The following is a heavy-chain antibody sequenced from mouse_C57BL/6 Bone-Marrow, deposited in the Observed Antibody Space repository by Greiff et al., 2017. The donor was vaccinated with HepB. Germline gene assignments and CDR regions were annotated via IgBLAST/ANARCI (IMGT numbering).Heavy chain of an antibody. CDR2: IYPGSGST. CDR1: GYTFTSYW. Sequence: QVQLQQSGAELVKPGASVKMSCKASGYTFTSYWITWVKQRPGQGLEWIGDIYPGSGSTNYNEKFKSKATLTVDTSSSTAYMQLSSLTSEDSAVYYCARWGRNWDHFDYWGQGTTLTVSS. J-gene: IGHJ2*01. V-gene: IGHV1-55*01. CDR3: ARWGRNWDHFDY. D-gene: IGHD4-1*02.